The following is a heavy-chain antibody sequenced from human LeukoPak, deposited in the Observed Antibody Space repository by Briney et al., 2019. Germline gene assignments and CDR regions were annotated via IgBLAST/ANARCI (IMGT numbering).Heavy chain of an antibody. J-gene: IGHJ3*02. CDR2: MNPNSGNT. CDR1: GYTFTSYD. D-gene: IGHD2-8*01. Sequence: ASVKVSCKASGYTFTSYDINWVRQATGQGLEWMGWMNPNSGNTGYAQKFQGRVTMTRNTSISTAYMELSSLRSEDTAVYYCEVYCTNGVCYRRGAFDIWGQGTMVTVSS. CDR3: EVYCTNGVCYRRGAFDI. V-gene: IGHV1-8*01.